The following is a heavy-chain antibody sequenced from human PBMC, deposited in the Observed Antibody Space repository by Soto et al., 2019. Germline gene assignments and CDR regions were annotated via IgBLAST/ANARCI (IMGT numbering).Heavy chain of an antibody. CDR3: ARRLSWLNWFDP. J-gene: IGHJ5*02. CDR1: GGSISSSSYY. V-gene: IGHV4-39*01. D-gene: IGHD5-12*01. Sequence: QLQLQESGPGLVKPSETLSLTCTVSGGSISSSSYYWGWIRQPPGKRLEWIGSIYSSGSTYYNPSLMSRVTMCVDTAKNQFSRKLSSVTAAVTAVYYCARRLSWLNWFDPWGKGTLVTVSS. CDR2: IYSSGST.